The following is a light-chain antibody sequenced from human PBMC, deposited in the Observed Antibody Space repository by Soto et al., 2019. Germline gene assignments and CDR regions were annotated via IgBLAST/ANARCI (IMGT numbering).Light chain of an antibody. CDR3: QQYENSPIT. CDR2: AAS. Sequence: EIVLTQSPGTLSLSPGERATLSCRASQSVSNSYLAWYQQKPGQAPRLLIYAASTRATGIPDRFSGTGSETDFTLTINRLEPEDFAVYYCQQYENSPITFGQGTRLEIK. J-gene: IGKJ5*01. V-gene: IGKV3-20*01. CDR1: QSVSNSY.